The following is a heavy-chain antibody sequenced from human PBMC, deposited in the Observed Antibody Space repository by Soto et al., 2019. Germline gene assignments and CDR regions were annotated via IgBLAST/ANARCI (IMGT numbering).Heavy chain of an antibody. CDR3: ARLSSYSSNYWYFDR. CDR2: IYPGDSDT. J-gene: IGHJ2*01. V-gene: IGHV5-51*01. CDR1: GYSFINYW. Sequence: GESLKISCKGSGYSFINYWIGWVRQMPGKGLEWMGIIYPGDSDTRYSPSFQGQVTISADKSISTAYLQWSSLKASDTAMYYCARLSSYSSNYWYFDRWGRGTLVTVSS. D-gene: IGHD6-19*01.